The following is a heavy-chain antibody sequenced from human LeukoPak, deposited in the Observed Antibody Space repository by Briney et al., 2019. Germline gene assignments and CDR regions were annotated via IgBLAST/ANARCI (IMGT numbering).Heavy chain of an antibody. Sequence: GGSLRLSCAASGFTFSSYAMSWVRQAPGKGLEWVSAISGSGGRTYYADSVKGRLTISRDNSKNTLYLKMNRLRAEDTAVYYCAKDQRYCGGDCYSSFDYWGQGTLVTVSS. J-gene: IGHJ4*02. D-gene: IGHD2-21*02. CDR1: GFTFSSYA. CDR2: ISGSGGRT. V-gene: IGHV3-23*01. CDR3: AKDQRYCGGDCYSSFDY.